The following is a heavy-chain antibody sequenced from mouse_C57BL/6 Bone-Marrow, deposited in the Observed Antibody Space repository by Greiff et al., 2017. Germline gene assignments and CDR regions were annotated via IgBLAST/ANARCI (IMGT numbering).Heavy chain of an antibody. CDR2: IYPGSGST. CDR3: ARWGITTVVEAMDY. V-gene: IGHV1-55*01. D-gene: IGHD1-1*01. J-gene: IGHJ4*01. Sequence: QVQLQQPGAELVKPGASVKMSCKASGYTFTSYWITWVKQRPGQGLEWIGDIYPGSGSTNYNEKFKSKATLTVDTSSSTDYMQLSSLTSEDSAIYYCARWGITTVVEAMDYWGQGTSVTVSS. CDR1: GYTFTSYW.